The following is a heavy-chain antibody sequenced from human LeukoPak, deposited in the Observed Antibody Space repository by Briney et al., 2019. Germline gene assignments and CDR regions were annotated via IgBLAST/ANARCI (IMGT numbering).Heavy chain of an antibody. D-gene: IGHD3-3*01. CDR2: IIPILGIA. J-gene: IGHJ4*02. V-gene: IGHV1-69*04. Sequence: GASVKVSCKASGDTFSSYVISWVRQAPGQGLEWMGRIIPILGIANYAQKFQGRVTITADKSTSTAYMELSSLRSEDTAVYYCARAVHGGFLYYFDYWGQGTLVTVSS. CDR3: ARAVHGGFLYYFDY. CDR1: GDTFSSYV.